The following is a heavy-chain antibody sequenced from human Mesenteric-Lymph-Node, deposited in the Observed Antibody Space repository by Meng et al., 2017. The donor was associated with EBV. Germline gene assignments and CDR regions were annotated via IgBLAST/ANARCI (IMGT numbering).Heavy chain of an antibody. Sequence: QGELQQGGAGLLKPSETLSLTCAVYGGSFSGYYWSWIRQPPGKGLEWIGEINHSGSTNYNPSLKSRVTISVDTSKNQFSLKLSSVTAADTAVYYCARGPNYWYFDLWGRGTLVTVSS. CDR1: GGSFSGYY. J-gene: IGHJ2*01. CDR2: INHSGST. CDR3: ARGPNYWYFDL. V-gene: IGHV4-34*01.